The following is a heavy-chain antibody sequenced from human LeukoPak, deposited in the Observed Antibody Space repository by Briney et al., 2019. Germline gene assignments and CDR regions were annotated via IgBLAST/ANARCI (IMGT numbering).Heavy chain of an antibody. V-gene: IGHV7-4-1*02. CDR3: ARDVLGGSYYTS. CDR1: GYTFTSYA. D-gene: IGHD3-10*01. CDR2: INTNTGNP. Sequence: ASVNLSCTASGYTFTSYAMNWVRQAPGQGLEWMGWINTNTGNPTYAQGFTGRFVFSLDTSVSTSYLQISSLTAEDTAVYYCARDVLGGSYYTSCGQRTLASVSS. J-gene: IGHJ4*02.